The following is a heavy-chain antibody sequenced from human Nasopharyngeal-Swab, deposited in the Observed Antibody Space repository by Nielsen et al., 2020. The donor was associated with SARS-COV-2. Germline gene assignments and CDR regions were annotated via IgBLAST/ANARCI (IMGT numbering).Heavy chain of an antibody. CDR2: INSDGSST. Sequence: GESLKISCAASGFTFSSYWMHWVRQAPGKGLVWVSRINSDGSSTSYADSVKGRFTISRDNAKNTLYLQMNSLRAEDTAVYYCARSWRGPVYYYYGMDVWGQGTTVIVSS. CDR1: GFTFSSYW. J-gene: IGHJ6*02. CDR3: ARSWRGPVYYYYGMDV. D-gene: IGHD3-16*01. V-gene: IGHV3-74*01.